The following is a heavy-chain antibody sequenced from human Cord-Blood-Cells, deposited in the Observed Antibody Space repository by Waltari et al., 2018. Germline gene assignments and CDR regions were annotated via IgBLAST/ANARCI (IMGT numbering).Heavy chain of an antibody. J-gene: IGHJ6*03. CDR2: ISAYNGNT. CDR1: GYTFTSYG. V-gene: IGHV1-18*04. Sequence: QVQLVQSGAEVKKPGASVKVSCKASGYTFTSYGISWVRQAPGQGLEWMGWISAYNGNTNYAQKLQGRVTMTTDTSTSTAYMELRSLRSDDTAVYYCARDRFLEWLYRGRSYYMDVWGKGTTVTVSS. D-gene: IGHD3-3*01. CDR3: ARDRFLEWLYRGRSYYMDV.